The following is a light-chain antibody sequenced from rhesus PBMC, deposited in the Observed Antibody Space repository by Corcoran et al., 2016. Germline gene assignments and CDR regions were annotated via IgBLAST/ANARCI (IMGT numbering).Light chain of an antibody. V-gene: IGKV3-42*01. CDR2: GAS. Sequence: EIVMTQSPATLSLSPGERATLSCRASQSVSSSLAWYQQKPGQAPKLLIYGASSRATGIPDRFSGSGAGTDFTLTVRSLEPEDVGVYYCQQDYSWPYSFCQGTKVEIK. J-gene: IGKJ2*01. CDR3: QQDYSWPYS. CDR1: QSVSSS.